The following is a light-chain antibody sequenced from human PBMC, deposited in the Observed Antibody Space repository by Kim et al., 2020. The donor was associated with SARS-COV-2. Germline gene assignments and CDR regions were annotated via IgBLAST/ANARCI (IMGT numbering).Light chain of an antibody. CDR1: QDIANS. CDR2: AAS. V-gene: IGKV1-27*01. Sequence: ASVGHRVSITCRASQDIANSLAWYQQKPGKVPKLLIYAASTLQSGVPSRFSGSGSGTQFTLTIGSLQTEDVATYYCQKYNSAPWTFGPGTKVDIK. CDR3: QKYNSAPWT. J-gene: IGKJ1*01.